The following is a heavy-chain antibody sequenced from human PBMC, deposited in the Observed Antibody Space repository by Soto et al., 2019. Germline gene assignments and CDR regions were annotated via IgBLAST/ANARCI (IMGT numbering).Heavy chain of an antibody. CDR3: AKNQGVELVPLATVDWFDP. CDR2: ISGSGFKK. D-gene: IGHD1-26*01. Sequence: LRLSCAASGFIFENFVMSWVRQAPGKGLEWISSISGSGFKKYYADSVKGRFTISRDNSKSTVYLELNNLSAEDTAVYHCAKNQGVELVPLATVDWFDPWGQGSVVTVSS. J-gene: IGHJ5*02. V-gene: IGHV3-23*01. CDR1: GFIFENFV.